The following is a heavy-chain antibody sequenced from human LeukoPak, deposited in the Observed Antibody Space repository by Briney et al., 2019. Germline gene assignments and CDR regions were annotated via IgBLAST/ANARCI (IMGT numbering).Heavy chain of an antibody. J-gene: IGHJ4*02. D-gene: IGHD3-22*01. CDR2: ISAYNGNT. CDR3: ARSPHYYDSSGYVY. Sequence: VASVTVSCKSSGYTFTSYGISWVRQAPAPGMEWMGWISAYNGNTNYAQKLRGKVTKTTDTSTSTAYMGLRSLRSDDTAVYYGARSPHYYDSSGYVYWGQGTLVTVSS. V-gene: IGHV1-18*01. CDR1: GYTFTSYG.